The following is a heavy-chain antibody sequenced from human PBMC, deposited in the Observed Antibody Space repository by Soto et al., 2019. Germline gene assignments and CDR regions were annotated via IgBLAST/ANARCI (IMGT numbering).Heavy chain of an antibody. Sequence: QVQLVQSGAEVKKPGASVKVSCKASGYTFTSYGISWVRQAPGQGLEWMGWISAYNGNTNYAQKLQGRVTMTTDTSTSTADMELRSLRSDDTAVYYCARVVGDIVLVPAALPNWFDPWGQGTLVTVSS. CDR2: ISAYNGNT. CDR1: GYTFTSYG. J-gene: IGHJ5*02. D-gene: IGHD2-2*01. V-gene: IGHV1-18*01. CDR3: ARVVGDIVLVPAALPNWFDP.